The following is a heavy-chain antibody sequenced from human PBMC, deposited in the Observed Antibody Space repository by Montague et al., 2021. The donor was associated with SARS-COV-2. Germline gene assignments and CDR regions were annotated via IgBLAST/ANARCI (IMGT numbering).Heavy chain of an antibody. Sequence: FLRLSCAASGFTFSSYSMNWVRQAPGEGLEWVSSISSSSSYIYYADSVKGRFTISRDNAKNSLYLQMNSLRAEDTAVYYCARGYDFWSGGYYYYYGMDVWGQGTTVTVSS. V-gene: IGHV3-21*01. J-gene: IGHJ6*02. D-gene: IGHD3-3*01. CDR2: ISSSSSYI. CDR3: ARGYDFWSGGYYYYYGMDV. CDR1: GFTFSSYS.